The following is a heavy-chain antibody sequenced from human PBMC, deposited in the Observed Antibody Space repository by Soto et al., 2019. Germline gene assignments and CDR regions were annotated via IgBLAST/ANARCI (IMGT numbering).Heavy chain of an antibody. J-gene: IGHJ5*02. Sequence: SETLSLTCAVSGYSIRNGYYWGWIRQPPGKGLEWIGTIFHSGSTYYNPSLKSRVTISVDASENHFSLKLSSVTAADTAVYYCARVGPYCGGDCYSPPPWGQGTLVTVSS. D-gene: IGHD2-21*02. V-gene: IGHV4-38-2*01. CDR1: GYSIRNGYY. CDR3: ARVGPYCGGDCYSPPP. CDR2: IFHSGST.